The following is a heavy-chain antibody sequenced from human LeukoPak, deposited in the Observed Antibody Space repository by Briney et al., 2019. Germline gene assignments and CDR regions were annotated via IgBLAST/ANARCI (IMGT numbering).Heavy chain of an antibody. CDR2: INWNGGSI. Sequence: GGSLRLSCSASGFTFDDYGMSWVRQAPGKGLEWVSGINWNGGSIGYADSVKGRFTISRDNAKNSLYLQMNSLRAEDTALYYCASGGIYYGAAFDFWGQGILVTVSS. V-gene: IGHV3-20*04. CDR1: GFTFDDYG. J-gene: IGHJ4*02. D-gene: IGHD1-26*01. CDR3: ASGGIYYGAAFDF.